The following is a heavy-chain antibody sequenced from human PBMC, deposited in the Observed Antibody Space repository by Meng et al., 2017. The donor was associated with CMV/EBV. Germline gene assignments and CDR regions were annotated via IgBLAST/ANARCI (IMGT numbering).Heavy chain of an antibody. D-gene: IGHD1-26*01. CDR3: AKHAGSYYSYYYYYGMDV. J-gene: IGHJ6*02. Sequence: GESLKISCAASGFTFSSYGMHWVRQAPGKGLEWVAFIRYDGSNKYYADSVKGRFTISRDNSKNTLYLQMNSLRAEDTAVYYCAKHAGSYYSYYYYYGMDVWGQGTTVT. V-gene: IGHV3-30*02. CDR1: GFTFSSYG. CDR2: IRYDGSNK.